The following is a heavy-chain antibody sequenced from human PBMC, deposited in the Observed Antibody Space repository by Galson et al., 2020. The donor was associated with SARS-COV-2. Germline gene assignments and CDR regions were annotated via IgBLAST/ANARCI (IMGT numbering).Heavy chain of an antibody. J-gene: IGHJ5*02. CDR3: ARHSWFDP. Sequence: SQTLSLTCTVSGDSISRHHWSWIRQPPGKGLEWIGYFFNTGSTNYNPSLASRATISADTSTNQVFLQLSSVTAADTAVYYCARHSWFDPWGQGTLVTVSS. V-gene: IGHV4-59*08. CDR1: GDSISRHH. CDR2: FFNTGST.